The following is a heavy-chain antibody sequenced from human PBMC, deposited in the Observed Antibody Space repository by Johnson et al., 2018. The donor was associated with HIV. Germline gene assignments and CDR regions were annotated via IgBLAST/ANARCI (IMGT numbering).Heavy chain of an antibody. CDR1: GFTFSSYW. J-gene: IGHJ3*01. CDR2: ISYDGSNK. CDR3: ARIT. V-gene: IGHV3-30-3*01. D-gene: IGHD3-10*01. Sequence: QVQLVESGGGLVQPGGSLRLSCAASGFTFSSYWLSWVRQASGKGLEWVAVISYDGSNKYYADSVKGRFTISRDNSKNTLYLQMNSLRAEDTAVYYCARITWGQGTMVTVSS.